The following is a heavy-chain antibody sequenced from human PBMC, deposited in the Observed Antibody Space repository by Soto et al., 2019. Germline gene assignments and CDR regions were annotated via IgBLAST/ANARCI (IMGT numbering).Heavy chain of an antibody. CDR2: IWYDGSNK. CDR3: ARDHVDTAMAH. Sequence: GGSLRLSCAASGFTFSSYGMHWVRQAPGKGLEWVAVIWYDGSNKYYADSVKGRFTISRDNSKNTLYLEMNSLRAEDTAVYYCARDHVDTAMAHWGQGTLVTVSS. CDR1: GFTFSSYG. D-gene: IGHD5-18*01. V-gene: IGHV3-33*01. J-gene: IGHJ4*02.